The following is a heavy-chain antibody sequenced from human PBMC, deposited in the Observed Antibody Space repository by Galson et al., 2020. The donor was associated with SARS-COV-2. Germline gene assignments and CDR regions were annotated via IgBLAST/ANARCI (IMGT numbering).Heavy chain of an antibody. J-gene: IGHJ3*02. CDR2: ISSSGTNI. CDR1: GFSFSDYE. CDR3: ASPYLAAASFFGAFDI. V-gene: IGHV3-48*03. Sequence: GESLKISCAGSGFSFSDYEMNWVRHGPGKGLEWVSYISSSGTNIYYADPVKGRFTISRDNAKNSLYLQMTSLRAEDTAIYYCASPYLAAASFFGAFDIWGPGTMVTVSS. D-gene: IGHD6-13*01.